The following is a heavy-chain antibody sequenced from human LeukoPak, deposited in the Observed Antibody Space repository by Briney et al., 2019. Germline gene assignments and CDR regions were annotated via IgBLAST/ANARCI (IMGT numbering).Heavy chain of an antibody. CDR3: AREYWSMAAAGPETPFDY. D-gene: IGHD6-13*01. V-gene: IGHV1-69*13. J-gene: IGHJ4*02. Sequence: ASVKVSCKASGGTFSSYAISWVRQAPGQGLEWMGGIIPIFGTANYAQKFQGRVTITADESTSTAYMELSSLRSEDTAVYYCAREYWSMAAAGPETPFDYWGQGTLVTVSS. CDR1: GGTFSSYA. CDR2: IIPIFGTA.